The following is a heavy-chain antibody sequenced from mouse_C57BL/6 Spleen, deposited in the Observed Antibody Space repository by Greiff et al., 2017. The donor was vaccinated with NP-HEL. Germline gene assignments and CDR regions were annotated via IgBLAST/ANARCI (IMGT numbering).Heavy chain of an antibody. V-gene: IGHV1-53*01. Sequence: QVQLQQPGTELVKPGASVKLSCKASGYTFTSYWMHWVKQRPGQGLAWIGNINPSNGGTNYNEKFKSKATLTVDKSSSTAYMQLSSLTSEDSAVYYCARTYYGSIDYYAMDYWGQGTSVTVSS. CDR3: ARTYYGSIDYYAMDY. D-gene: IGHD1-1*01. J-gene: IGHJ4*01. CDR2: INPSNGGT. CDR1: GYTFTSYW.